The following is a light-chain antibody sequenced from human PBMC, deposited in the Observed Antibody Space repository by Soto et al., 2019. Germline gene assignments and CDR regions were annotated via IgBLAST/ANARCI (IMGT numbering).Light chain of an antibody. V-gene: IGKV3-20*01. Sequence: EIVLMQSPGTLSLSPGERSTLSCMAIQSVSSTYLAWYQQKPGKAPRLLIYGASSRATGIPERFSGSGSGTDFTLTISRLEPEDFEVYYCHQYGSWPITFGQGTRLEIK. CDR2: GAS. CDR1: QSVSSTY. CDR3: HQYGSWPIT. J-gene: IGKJ5*01.